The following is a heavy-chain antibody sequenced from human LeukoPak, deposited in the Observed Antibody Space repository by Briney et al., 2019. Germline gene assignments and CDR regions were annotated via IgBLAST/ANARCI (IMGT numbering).Heavy chain of an antibody. D-gene: IGHD5-18*01. V-gene: IGHV1-2*02. Sequence: ASVKVSCKASGGTFSSYAISWLRQAPGQGLEWMGWINPNSGGTNYAQKFQGRVTMTRDTSISTVYMDLSRLRSDDTAVYYCAKTSEIQLWPSYVDYWGQGTLVTVSS. J-gene: IGHJ4*02. CDR3: AKTSEIQLWPSYVDY. CDR1: GGTFSSYA. CDR2: INPNSGGT.